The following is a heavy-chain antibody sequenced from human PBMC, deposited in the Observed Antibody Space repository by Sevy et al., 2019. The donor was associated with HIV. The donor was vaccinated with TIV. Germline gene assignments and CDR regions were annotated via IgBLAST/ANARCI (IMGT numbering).Heavy chain of an antibody. J-gene: IGHJ4*02. CDR2: IWYDGSNK. CDR1: GFTFTSYG. Sequence: GGSLRLSCAASGFTFTSYGMHWVRQAPGKGLEWVAVIWYDGSNKYYADSVKGRFTISRDNSKNTLYLQMNSLRAEDTAVYYCAKDHPIAGPFDYWGQGTLVTVSS. V-gene: IGHV3-33*06. CDR3: AKDHPIAGPFDY. D-gene: IGHD1-20*01.